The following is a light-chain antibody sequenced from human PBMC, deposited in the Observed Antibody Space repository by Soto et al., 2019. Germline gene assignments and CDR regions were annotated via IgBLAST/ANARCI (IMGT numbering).Light chain of an antibody. J-gene: IGKJ4*01. CDR3: QQYNNLPRALT. V-gene: IGKV1-33*01. Sequence: DIQMTQSPSSLSASVGDRVTITCQASQDISHYLNWYQQKPGKAPNLLIYDASTLETGGPSRFSGSGTGTDLTFTPSSLQPEDDATYYCQQYNNLPRALTFGGGTKVEIK. CDR2: DAS. CDR1: QDISHY.